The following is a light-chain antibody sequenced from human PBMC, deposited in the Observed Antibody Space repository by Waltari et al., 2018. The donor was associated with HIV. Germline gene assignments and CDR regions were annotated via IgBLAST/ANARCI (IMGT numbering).Light chain of an antibody. J-gene: IGLJ3*02. Sequence: QSALTQPASVSGSPGQSITISCTGISSDVGGYNSVSWYQHHPGKAPKLLISEVINRRPVVSNRFSASKSGNTASLTVSGLQPEDEADYYCTSYTSGSTLVMFGGGTKLTVL. CDR3: TSYTSGSTLVM. CDR1: SSDVGGYNS. V-gene: IGLV2-14*01. CDR2: EVI.